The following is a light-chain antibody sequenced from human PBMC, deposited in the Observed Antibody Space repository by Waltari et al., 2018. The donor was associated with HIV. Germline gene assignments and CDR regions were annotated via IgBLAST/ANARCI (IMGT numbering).Light chain of an antibody. CDR3: QQYYTIEST. V-gene: IGKV4-1*01. J-gene: IGKJ4*01. CDR2: WAS. Sequence: DIVMTQSPDSLPVSLGARATMNCRSSRTVYFNSNNQNYLAWYQQKPGQSPKVLIYWASTRASGVPGRFSGSGSGTDFNLTISSLQADDVAVYYCQQYYTIESTFGGGTKVEIK. CDR1: RTVYFNSNNQNY.